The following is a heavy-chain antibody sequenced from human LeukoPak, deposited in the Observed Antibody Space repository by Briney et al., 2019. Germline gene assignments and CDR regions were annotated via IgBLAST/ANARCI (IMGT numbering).Heavy chain of an antibody. CDR3: ARGDSSAYYPIDY. J-gene: IGHJ4*02. D-gene: IGHD3-22*01. CDR1: GYTFTGYY. CDR2: INPNSGGT. Sequence: ASVKVSCKASGYTFTGYYMHWVRQAPGQGLEWMGWINPNSGGTNYAQKFQGRVTMTSDTSTSAVYMELSSLRSEDTAVYFCARGDSSAYYPIDYWGQGTLVIASS. V-gene: IGHV1-2*02.